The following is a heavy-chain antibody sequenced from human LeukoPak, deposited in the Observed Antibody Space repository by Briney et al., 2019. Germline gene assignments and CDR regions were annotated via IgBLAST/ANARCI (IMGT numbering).Heavy chain of an antibody. V-gene: IGHV4-39*01. CDR1: SDSIYSSNYY. CDR3: ARAAYCGGDCYLFDY. J-gene: IGHJ4*02. Sequence: PSETLSLTCTVSSDSIYSSNYYWGWIRQPPGKGVEWIGSIYYSGSTYYNSSLKSRVTISVDTSKNQFSLKLSSLTAADTAVYYCARAAYCGGDCYLFDYWGQGTLVTVFS. D-gene: IGHD2-21*02. CDR2: IYYSGST.